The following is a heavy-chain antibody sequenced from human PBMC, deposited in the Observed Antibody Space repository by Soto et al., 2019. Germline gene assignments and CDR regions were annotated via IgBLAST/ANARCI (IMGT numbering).Heavy chain of an antibody. J-gene: IGHJ4*02. CDR2: IIPILGIA. CDR1: GGTFSSYT. V-gene: IGHV1-69*02. CDR3: GRFGNDCSGGSCVSPRDF. D-gene: IGHD2-15*01. Sequence: QVQLVQSGAEVKKPGSSVKVSSKASGGTFSSYTISWVRQAPGQGPEWMGRIIPILGIANYAQKFQGRVTINADKSTSTANMELSRLRAEETFVYFCGRFGNDCSGGSCVSPRDFWGQGTLVTVSS.